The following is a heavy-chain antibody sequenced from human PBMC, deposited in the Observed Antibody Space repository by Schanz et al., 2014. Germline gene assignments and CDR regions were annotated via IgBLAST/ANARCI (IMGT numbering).Heavy chain of an antibody. V-gene: IGHV1-46*03. CDR1: GYTFTDYY. D-gene: IGHD5-12*01. CDR2: IFLNDGGT. CDR3: ARTGYDPSLTH. J-gene: IGHJ4*02. Sequence: QVQLVQSGAEVKEPGASVKLSCKSSGYTFTDYYMQWVRQAPGQGLEWLGTIFLNDGGTHSAEKFQGRIIMTRDTSTSTAFLEVNSLRSEDTAVYYCARTGYDPSLTHWGQGTLVTVSS.